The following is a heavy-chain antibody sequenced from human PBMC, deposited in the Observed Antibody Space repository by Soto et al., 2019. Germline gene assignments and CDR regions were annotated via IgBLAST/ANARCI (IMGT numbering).Heavy chain of an antibody. D-gene: IGHD1-26*01. CDR3: ASQIWDFDY. CDR1: GGSISSSSYS. CDR2: IHDSGTT. J-gene: IGHJ4*02. V-gene: IGHV4-39*01. Sequence: SETLSLTCTVSGGSISSSSYSWGWIRQPPGKGLEWIGRIHDSGTTYYNPPLKSRVTISVDTSKNQFSLKLSSVTAADTAVYYCASQIWDFDYWGQGTLVTVSS.